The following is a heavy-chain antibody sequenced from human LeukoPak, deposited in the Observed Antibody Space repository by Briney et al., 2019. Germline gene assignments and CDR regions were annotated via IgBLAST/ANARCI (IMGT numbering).Heavy chain of an antibody. D-gene: IGHD5-24*01. CDR3: ARDREMATLEP. Sequence: GGSLRLSCAASGFTFSSYWMSWVRQAPRKGLEWVANIKQDGSEKYYVDSVKGRFTISRDNAKNSLYLQMNSLRAEDTAVYYCARDREMATLEPWGQGTLVTVSS. J-gene: IGHJ5*02. CDR1: GFTFSSYW. V-gene: IGHV3-7*01. CDR2: IKQDGSEK.